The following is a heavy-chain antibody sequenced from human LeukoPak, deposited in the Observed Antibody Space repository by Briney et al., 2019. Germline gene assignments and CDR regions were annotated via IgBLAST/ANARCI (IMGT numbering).Heavy chain of an antibody. Sequence: GGSLRLSCAASGFTFSSYAMSWVRQPPGKGLEWVSAISGSGGSTYYADSVKGRFTVSRDNSKNTLYLQMNSLRAEDTAVYYCAKSFYCDILSGFWYFDYWGQGTLVTVSS. CDR2: ISGSGGST. J-gene: IGHJ4*02. D-gene: IGHD3-9*01. V-gene: IGHV3-23*01. CDR1: GFTFSSYA. CDR3: AKSFYCDILSGFWYFDY.